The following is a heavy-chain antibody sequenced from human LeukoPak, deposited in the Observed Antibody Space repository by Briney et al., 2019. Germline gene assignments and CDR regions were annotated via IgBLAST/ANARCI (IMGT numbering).Heavy chain of an antibody. J-gene: IGHJ3*02. CDR3: ARVGYDFWSGYPHDAFDI. V-gene: IGHV7-4-1*02. Sequence: ASVKVSCKASGYTFTNYAMNWVRQAPGQGLEWMGWINTNTGNPTYAQGFTGRFVFSLDTSVSTAYLQISSLKAEDTAVYYCARVGYDFWSGYPHDAFDIWGQGTMVTVSS. D-gene: IGHD3-3*01. CDR2: INTNTGNP. CDR1: GYTFTNYA.